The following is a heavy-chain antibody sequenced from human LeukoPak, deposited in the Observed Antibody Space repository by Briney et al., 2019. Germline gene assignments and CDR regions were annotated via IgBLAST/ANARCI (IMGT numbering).Heavy chain of an antibody. V-gene: IGHV4-61*02. CDR2: IYASGST. CDR3: ARGYDPSRDAFDI. CDR1: GGSISSGSYY. D-gene: IGHD3-22*01. Sequence: SETLSLTCTVSGGSISSGSYYWSWIRQPAGKGLDWIGRIYASGSTNYNPSLKSRVTISVDMSKNQFSLKPSSVPAADTAVYYCARGYDPSRDAFDIWAQGTMVTVSS. J-gene: IGHJ3*02.